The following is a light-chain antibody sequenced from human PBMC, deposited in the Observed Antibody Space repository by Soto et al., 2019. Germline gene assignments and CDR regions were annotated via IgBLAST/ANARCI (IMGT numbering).Light chain of an antibody. V-gene: IGKV1-39*01. CDR2: AAS. CDR1: QSISSY. CDR3: QQNYSTPRT. Sequence: DIQMTQSPSSLSASVGDRVTITCRASQSISSYLNWYQQKPGKAPKLLIYAASSLQSGVPSRFSGRGSGTDFTLTISSLQPEDFATYYCQQNYSTPRTFGQGTKVEIK. J-gene: IGKJ1*01.